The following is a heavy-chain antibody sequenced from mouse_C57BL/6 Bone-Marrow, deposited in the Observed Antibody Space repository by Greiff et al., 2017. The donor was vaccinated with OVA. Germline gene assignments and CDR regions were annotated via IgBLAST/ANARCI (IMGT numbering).Heavy chain of an antibody. CDR1: GYTFTSYW. CDR2: IDPSDSYT. Sequence: VQLQQPGAELVKPGASVKLSCKASGYTFTSYWMQWVKQRPGQGLEWIGEIDPSDSYTNYHQKFKGKATLTVDTSSSTAYMQLSSRTSEDSAVYYCAREDGYAYFDYWGQGTTLTVSS. J-gene: IGHJ2*01. D-gene: IGHD2-2*01. V-gene: IGHV1-50*01. CDR3: AREDGYAYFDY.